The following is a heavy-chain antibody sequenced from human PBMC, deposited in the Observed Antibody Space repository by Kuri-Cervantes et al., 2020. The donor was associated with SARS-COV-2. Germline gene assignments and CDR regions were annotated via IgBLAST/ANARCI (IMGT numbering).Heavy chain of an antibody. CDR3: AKVGTSIAVSGRFDY. J-gene: IGHJ4*02. V-gene: IGHV3-23*01. CDR2: ISASGAST. CDR1: GFTFSSYA. D-gene: IGHD6-19*01. Sequence: LSLTCAASGFTFSSYAMSWVRQAPGKGLEWVSVISASGASTYYADSVKGRFTISRDNSKNTLYLQMNSLRAEDTAVYYCAKVGTSIAVSGRFDYWSQGTLVTVSS.